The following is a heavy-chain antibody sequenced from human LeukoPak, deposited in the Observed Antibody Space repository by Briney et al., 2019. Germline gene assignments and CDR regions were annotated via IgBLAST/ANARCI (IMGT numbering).Heavy chain of an antibody. V-gene: IGHV3-21*01. CDR3: ARERYYYDSSGFDY. J-gene: IGHJ4*02. CDR1: GFTFSSYS. Sequence: GGSLRLSCAASGFTFSSYSMNWVRQAPGKGLQWVSSISSSSSSYIYYADSVKGRFTISRDNAKNSLYLQMNSLRDEDTAVYYCARERYYYDSSGFDYWGQGTLVTVSS. D-gene: IGHD3-22*01. CDR2: ISSSSSSYI.